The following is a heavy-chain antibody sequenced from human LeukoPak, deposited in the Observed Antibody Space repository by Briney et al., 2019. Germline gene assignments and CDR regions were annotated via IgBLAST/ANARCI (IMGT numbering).Heavy chain of an antibody. CDR3: ARDRSITVTPPGY. J-gene: IGHJ4*02. V-gene: IGHV1-2*02. D-gene: IGHD4-17*01. Sequence: ASVKVSCKASGYTFTGYYMHWVRQAPGQGLEWMGWINPNSGGTNYAQKFQGRVTMTRDTSISTAYMELSRLRSDDTAVYYCARDRSITVTPPGYWGQGTLVTVSS. CDR2: INPNSGGT. CDR1: GYTFTGYY.